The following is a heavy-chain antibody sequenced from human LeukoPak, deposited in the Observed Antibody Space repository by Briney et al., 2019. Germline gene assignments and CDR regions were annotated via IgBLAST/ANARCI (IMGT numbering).Heavy chain of an antibody. CDR2: IIPIFGTA. V-gene: IGHV1-69*05. D-gene: IGHD2-15*01. J-gene: IGHJ1*01. Sequence: ASVKVSCKASGGTFSSYAISWVRQAPGQGLEWMGGIIPIFGTANYAQKFQGRVTITTDESTSTAYMELSSLRSEDTAVYYCARDRPERYCSGGSCWFVLEYFQHWGQGTLVTVSS. CDR1: GGTFSSYA. CDR3: ARDRPERYCSGGSCWFVLEYFQH.